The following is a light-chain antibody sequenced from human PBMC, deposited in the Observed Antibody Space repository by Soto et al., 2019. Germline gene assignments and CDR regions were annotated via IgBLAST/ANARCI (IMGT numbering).Light chain of an antibody. V-gene: IGLV2-14*01. CDR3: SSYTSSSTYV. J-gene: IGLJ1*01. CDR2: EVS. CDR1: SRDVGGYNY. Sequence: QSALTQPASVSGSPGQSITISCTGTSRDVGGYNYVSWYQHHPGKAPKLMIYEVSNRPSGVSNRFSGSKSGNTASLTISGLQAEDEADYYCSSYTSSSTYVFGTGTKVNRP.